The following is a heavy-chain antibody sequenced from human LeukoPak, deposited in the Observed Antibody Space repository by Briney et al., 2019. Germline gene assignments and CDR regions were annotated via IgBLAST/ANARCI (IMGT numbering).Heavy chain of an antibody. CDR3: ARRYCSGGSCKMIYDY. CDR2: MNANSGNT. J-gene: IGHJ4*02. CDR1: GYTFTSYD. V-gene: IGHV1-8*01. Sequence: ASVKVSCKASGYTFTSYDINWVRQATGQGLEWMGWMNANSGNTGYAQKFQGRVTMTRNTSISTAYMELSSLRSEDTAVYYCARRYCSGGSCKMIYDYWGQGTLVTVSS. D-gene: IGHD2-15*01.